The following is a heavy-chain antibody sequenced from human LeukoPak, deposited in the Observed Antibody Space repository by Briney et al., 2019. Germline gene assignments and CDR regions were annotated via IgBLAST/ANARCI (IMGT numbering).Heavy chain of an antibody. CDR1: GFSFNDAL. D-gene: IGHD2-15*01. CDR2: IKRKTDGGTT. Sequence: GGSLRLSCAASGFSFNDALMSWVRQAPGKRLEWVGRIKRKTDGGTTDYAAPVKGRFTISRDDSKTSLYLQMNNLKTEDTAVYYCTTDTRRVVVPKWGQGTLVAVSS. CDR3: TTDTRRVVVPK. V-gene: IGHV3-15*01. J-gene: IGHJ4*02.